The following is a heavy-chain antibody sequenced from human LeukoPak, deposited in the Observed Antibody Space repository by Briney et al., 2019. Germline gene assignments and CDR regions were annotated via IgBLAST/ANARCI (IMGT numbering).Heavy chain of an antibody. CDR3: ARGDLRRYYGSGNHNFDY. D-gene: IGHD3-10*01. CDR1: GYTFTXXD. V-gene: IGHV1-8*01. J-gene: IGHJ4*02. Sequence: XVSCKASGYTFTXXDINWVRQATGQGLEWMGWMNPNSGNTGYAQKFQGRVTMTRNTSISTAYMELSSLRSEDTAVYYCARGDLRRYYGSGNHNFDYWGQGTLVTVSS. CDR2: MNPNSGNT.